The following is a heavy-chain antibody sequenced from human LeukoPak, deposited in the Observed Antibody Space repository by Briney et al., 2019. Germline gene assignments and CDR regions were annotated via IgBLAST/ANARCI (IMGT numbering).Heavy chain of an antibody. V-gene: IGHV3-21*01. J-gene: IGHJ4*02. CDR3: ARGSHIVVVAAIRF. CDR1: GFTFSSYS. D-gene: IGHD2-21*02. Sequence: GGSLRLSCAASGFTFSSYSMNWVRQAPGKGLEWVSSISSSRSNKYYADSVKGRFTISRDNAKNSLYLQMNSLRAEDTAVYYCARGSHIVVVAAIRFWGQGALVTVSS. CDR2: ISSSRSNK.